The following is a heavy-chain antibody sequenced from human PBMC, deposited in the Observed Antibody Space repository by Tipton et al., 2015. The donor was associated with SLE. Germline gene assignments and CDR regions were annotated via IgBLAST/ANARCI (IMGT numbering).Heavy chain of an antibody. CDR3: ARGQSAVAWN. Sequence: TLSLTCAVYGGSFSGYYRSWIRQPPGKGLEWIGEINHSGSTNYNPSLKSRVTISVDTSKNQFSLKLSSVTAADTAVYYCARGQSAVAWNWGQGTLVTVSS. CDR2: INHSGST. D-gene: IGHD6-19*01. V-gene: IGHV4-34*01. CDR1: GGSFSGYY. J-gene: IGHJ4*02.